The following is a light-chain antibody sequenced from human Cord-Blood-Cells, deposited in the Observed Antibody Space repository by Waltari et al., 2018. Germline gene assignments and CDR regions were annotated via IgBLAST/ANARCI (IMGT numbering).Light chain of an antibody. CDR2: DAS. V-gene: IGKV3-11*01. CDR1: QSVSSY. CDR3: QQRSNWSMYT. J-gene: IGKJ2*01. Sequence: TLSLSPGERATLSCRASQSVSSYLAWYQQKPGQAPRLLIYDASNRATGIPARFSGSGSGTDFTLTISSLEPEDFAVYYCQQRSNWSMYTFGQGTKLEIK.